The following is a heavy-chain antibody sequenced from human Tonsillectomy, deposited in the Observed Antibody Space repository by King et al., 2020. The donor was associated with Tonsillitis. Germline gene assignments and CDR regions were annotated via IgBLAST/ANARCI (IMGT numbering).Heavy chain of an antibody. V-gene: IGHV3-30*18. CDR2: ISYDGSNE. D-gene: IGHD3-16*01. CDR3: AKGRHDYVWGSLPHDY. CDR1: GFTFSTYG. Sequence: VQLVESGGGVVQPGRSLRLSCAASGFTFSTYGMHWVHQAPGKGLEWVAVISYDGSNEYYADSVKGRFTTSRNNSKNTLYLQMNSLRAEDTAVYYCAKGRHDYVWGSLPHDYWGKGTLVTVSS. J-gene: IGHJ4*02.